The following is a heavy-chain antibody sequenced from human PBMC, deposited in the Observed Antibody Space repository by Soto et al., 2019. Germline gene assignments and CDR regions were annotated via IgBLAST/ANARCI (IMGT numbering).Heavy chain of an antibody. CDR1: GFIFNNYW. Sequence: EVQLVESGGGLVQPGGSLRLSCAASGFIFNNYWTTWVRQAPGKGLEWVANIKQDGSEKYYVDSVKGRFTISRDNAKNSLYLQMNSLRADDTAVYYCARDAYYDESSGYFDYWGQGTLVTVSS. J-gene: IGHJ4*02. V-gene: IGHV3-7*01. D-gene: IGHD3-22*01. CDR2: IKQDGSEK. CDR3: ARDAYYDESSGYFDY.